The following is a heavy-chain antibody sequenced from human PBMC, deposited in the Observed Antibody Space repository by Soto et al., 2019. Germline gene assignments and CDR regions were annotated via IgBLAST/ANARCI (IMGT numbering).Heavy chain of an antibody. V-gene: IGHV3-48*03. D-gene: IGHD2-21*02. J-gene: IGHJ6*02. CDR2: ISSSGSTI. CDR3: ARVRIVVVTTYPGDYYGMDV. Sequence: GGSLRLSCAASGFTFSSYEMNWVRQAPGKGLEWVSYISSSGSTIYYADSVKGRFTISRDNAKNALYLQMNGLRAEDTAVYYCARVRIVVVTTYPGDYYGMDVWGQGTTVTVSS. CDR1: GFTFSSYE.